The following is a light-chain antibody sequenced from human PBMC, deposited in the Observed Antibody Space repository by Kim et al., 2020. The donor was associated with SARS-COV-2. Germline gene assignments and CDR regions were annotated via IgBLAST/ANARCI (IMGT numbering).Light chain of an antibody. CDR1: QDITTD. V-gene: IGKV1-33*01. Sequence: DIQMTQSPSSLSASIGDRVSITCQASQDITTDLTWYQHKPGRAPRILIYDATTLETGVPPRFSGTGSGKDFPFTISNLQPEDGGTYYCQQYDTLPLCFGGGTKVDIK. CDR3: QQYDTLPLC. CDR2: DAT. J-gene: IGKJ4*01.